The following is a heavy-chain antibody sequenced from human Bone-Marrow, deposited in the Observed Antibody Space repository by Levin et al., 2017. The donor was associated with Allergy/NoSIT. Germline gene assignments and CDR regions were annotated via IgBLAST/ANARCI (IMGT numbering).Heavy chain of an antibody. CDR3: AKDLWYFYTANDYYSPFDC. J-gene: IGHJ4*02. CDR1: GFTFSSYA. V-gene: IGHV3-23*01. D-gene: IGHD3-22*01. Sequence: GGSLRLSCAASGFTFSSYAMSWVRQAPGKGLEWVSAISDSGGSTYYADSVRGRFTISRDNSGSTLYLQVNSLRAEDTAVYFCAKDLWYFYTANDYYSPFDCWGQGTLVTVSS. CDR2: ISDSGGST.